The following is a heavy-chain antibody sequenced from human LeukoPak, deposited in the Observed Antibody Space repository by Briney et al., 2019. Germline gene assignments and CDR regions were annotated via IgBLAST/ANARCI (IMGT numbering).Heavy chain of an antibody. CDR1: GFTFSSYW. Sequence: GGSLRLSCAASGFTFSSYWMHWVRQAPGMGLVWVSRIKSDGSTNYADFVKGRFTISRDNAKNTLSLQMNSLRAEDTGVYYCARAPSEIGGYYPEYFRHWGQGTLVTVSS. CDR3: ARAPSEIGGYYPEYFRH. D-gene: IGHD3-22*01. V-gene: IGHV3-74*01. CDR2: IKSDGST. J-gene: IGHJ1*01.